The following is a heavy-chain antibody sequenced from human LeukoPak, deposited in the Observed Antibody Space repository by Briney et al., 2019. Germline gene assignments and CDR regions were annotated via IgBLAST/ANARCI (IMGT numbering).Heavy chain of an antibody. CDR1: GYTFTSYY. J-gene: IGHJ4*02. Sequence: ASVKVSCKASGYTFTSYYMHWVRQAPGQGLEWMGIINPSGGSTSYAQKFQGRVTITADESTSTAYMELSSLRSEDTAVYYCAREGDLRTYDYWGQGTLVTVSS. V-gene: IGHV1-46*01. CDR2: INPSGGST. D-gene: IGHD1-26*01. CDR3: AREGDLRTYDY.